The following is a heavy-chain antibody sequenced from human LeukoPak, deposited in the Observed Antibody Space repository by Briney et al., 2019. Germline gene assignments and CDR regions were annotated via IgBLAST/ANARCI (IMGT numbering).Heavy chain of an antibody. V-gene: IGHV3-9*01. J-gene: IGHJ4*02. D-gene: IGHD3-22*01. CDR2: ISWNSGSI. CDR3: AKDYGYYDSSGYLDY. Sequence: PGGSLRLSCAASGFTFSSYAMSWVRQAPGKGLEWASGISWNSGSIGYADSVKGRFTISRDNAKNSLYLQMNSLRAEDTALYYCAKDYGYYDSSGYLDYWGQGTLVTVSS. CDR1: GFTFSSYA.